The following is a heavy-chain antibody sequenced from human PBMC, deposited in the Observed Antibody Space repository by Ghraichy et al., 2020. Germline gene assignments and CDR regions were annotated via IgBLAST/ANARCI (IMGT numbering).Heavy chain of an antibody. D-gene: IGHD6-19*01. CDR3: ARAWEVSIAVADKGYYYGMDV. CDR1: GDSVSSNSAA. CDR2: TYYRSKWYN. Sequence: SQTLSLTCAISGDSVSSNSAAWNWIRQSPSRGLDWLGRTYYRSKWYNDYAVSVKSRITINPDTSKNQFSLQLNSVTPEDTAVYYCARAWEVSIAVADKGYYYGMDVWSQGTTVTVSS. J-gene: IGHJ6*02. V-gene: IGHV6-1*01.